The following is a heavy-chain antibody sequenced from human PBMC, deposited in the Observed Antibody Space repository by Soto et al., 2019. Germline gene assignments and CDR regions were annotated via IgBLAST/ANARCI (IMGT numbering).Heavy chain of an antibody. CDR1: GGSISSSSW. J-gene: IGHJ4*02. CDR3: TTSHAGELNN. V-gene: IGHV4-4*02. D-gene: IGHD1-7*01. Sequence: SETLSLTCAVSGGSISSSSWWTWVRQSPGKGLEWIGETFESGATNYNPSLKSRLTMSVGKSKNQFSLNLSSLTAADTAVYFCTTSHAGELNNWGQGTLVTVSS. CDR2: TFESGAT.